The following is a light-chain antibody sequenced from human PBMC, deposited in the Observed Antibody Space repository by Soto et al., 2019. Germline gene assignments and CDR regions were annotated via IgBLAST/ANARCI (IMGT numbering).Light chain of an antibody. Sequence: QLVLTQPPSVSGAPGQRVTISCTGSSSNIGSTYDVQWYQQLPGTAHKILIHGNTDRPSGVPDRFSGSKSGTSASLAITGLQADDEADYYCQSYDDSLSVHYVFGTGTKLTVL. CDR3: QSYDDSLSVHYV. J-gene: IGLJ1*01. V-gene: IGLV1-40*01. CDR2: GNT. CDR1: SSNIGSTYD.